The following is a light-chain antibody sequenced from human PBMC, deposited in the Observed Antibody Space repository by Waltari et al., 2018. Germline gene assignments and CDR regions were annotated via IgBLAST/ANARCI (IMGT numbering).Light chain of an antibody. CDR2: GVS. CDR1: SSDIGAYNY. CDR3: ASFTNTNTWV. Sequence: QSALTQPASVSASPGQSITISCTGTSSDIGAYNYVSWYQRHSGKAPKLIIFGVSDRPSGVSNRFSASKSSNTGSLTISGLQAEDEADYYCASFTNTNTWVFGGGTKVTVL. J-gene: IGLJ3*02. V-gene: IGLV2-14*03.